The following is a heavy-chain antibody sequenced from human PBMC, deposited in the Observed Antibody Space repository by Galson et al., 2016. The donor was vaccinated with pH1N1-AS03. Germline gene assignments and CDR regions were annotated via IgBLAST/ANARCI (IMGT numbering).Heavy chain of an antibody. CDR3: TKTSGYDFDF. J-gene: IGHJ4*02. CDR2: VHWDGVD. Sequence: PALVKPTQTLTLTCSFSGFSLGTTSVGLAWIRQPPGEALEWLALVHWDGVDRLSPSLRGRLALTKATSKNQVVLTMTNMGPADTGTYFCTKTSGYDFDFWGQGAPVTVS. D-gene: IGHD5-12*01. V-gene: IGHV2-5*02. CDR1: GFSLGTTSVG.